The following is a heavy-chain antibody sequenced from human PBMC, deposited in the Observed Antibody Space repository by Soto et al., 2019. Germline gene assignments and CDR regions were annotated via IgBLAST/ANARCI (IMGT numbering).Heavy chain of an antibody. CDR2: TYYRSRWYK. V-gene: IGHV6-1*01. J-gene: IGHJ3*02. CDR1: GDSVSSNSAA. CDR3: ARDRYGDPSDAFDI. Sequence: QVQLQQSGPGLVKPSQTLSVTCAISGDSVSSNSAAWNWIRQSPSRGLEWLGRTYYRSRWYKEYAVSVKSRITINPDTSKNQFSLQLNSVTPEDTAIYYCARDRYGDPSDAFDIWGHGTMVTVSS. D-gene: IGHD4-17*01.